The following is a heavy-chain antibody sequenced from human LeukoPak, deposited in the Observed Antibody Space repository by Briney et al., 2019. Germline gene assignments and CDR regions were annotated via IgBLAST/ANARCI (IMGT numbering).Heavy chain of an antibody. CDR1: AFTFSSYT. CDR2: ISNSGGST. J-gene: IGHJ4*02. V-gene: IGHV3-23*01. D-gene: IGHD6-13*01. CDR3: AKDQGGGIAAAGTGFDY. Sequence: RGSLRLSCAASAFTFSSYTMSWVRQAPGKGLEWVSAISNSGGSTYYADSVKGRFTISRDNSKNTVYLQMNSLRAEDTAVYYCAKDQGGGIAAAGTGFDYWGQGTLVTVSS.